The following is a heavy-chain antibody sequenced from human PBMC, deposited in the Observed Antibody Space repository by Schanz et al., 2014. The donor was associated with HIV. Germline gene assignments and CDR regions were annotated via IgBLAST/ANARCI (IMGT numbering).Heavy chain of an antibody. V-gene: IGHV3-21*01. CDR2: ISSSSSFI. J-gene: IGHJ6*02. Sequence: EVQLVESGGGLVKPGGSLRLSCAASGFSFSVYSMNWVRQAPGKGLEWVSSISSSSSFIYYADSVKGRFTISRDNAKNSLSLQMNSLRDEDTAVYYCARSPSYGMDVWGQGTTVTVSS. CDR3: ARSPSYGMDV. CDR1: GFSFSVYS.